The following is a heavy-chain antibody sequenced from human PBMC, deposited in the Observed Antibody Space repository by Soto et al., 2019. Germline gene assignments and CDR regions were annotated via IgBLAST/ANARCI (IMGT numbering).Heavy chain of an antibody. CDR3: VGLLPLRYFDSDAFDI. D-gene: IGHD3-9*01. CDR1: GFTFSSYW. J-gene: IGHJ3*02. V-gene: IGHV3-74*01. Sequence: GGSLRLSCAASGFTFSSYWMHWVRQAPGKGLVWVSRINSDGSSTSYADSVKGRFTISRDNAKNTLYLQMNSLRAEETAVYYCVGLLPLRYFDSDAFDIWGQGTMVTVSS. CDR2: INSDGSST.